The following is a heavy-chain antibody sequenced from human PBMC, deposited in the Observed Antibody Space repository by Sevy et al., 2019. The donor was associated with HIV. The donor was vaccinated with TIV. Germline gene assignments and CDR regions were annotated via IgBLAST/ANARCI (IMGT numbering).Heavy chain of an antibody. J-gene: IGHJ4*02. Sequence: GGSLRLSCAASGFAFSTYSMNWVRQAPGKGLEWVSSISGSGSYIYYADSVQGRVAISRNNAKSSLYLQMNSLRAEDTAVYYCVREAANVRYFDYWGQGTLVTVSS. V-gene: IGHV3-21*01. CDR1: GFAFSTYS. CDR2: ISGSGSYI. CDR3: VREAANVRYFDY. D-gene: IGHD3-10*02.